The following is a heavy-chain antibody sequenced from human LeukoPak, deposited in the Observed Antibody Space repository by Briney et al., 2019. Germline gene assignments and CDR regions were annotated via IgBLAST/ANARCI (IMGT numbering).Heavy chain of an antibody. V-gene: IGHV3-23*01. CDR1: GFTFSSYA. J-gene: IGHJ6*03. Sequence: GGSLRLSCAASGFTFSSYAMSWVRQAPGKGLEWVSAINGSGGSTYYADSVKGRFTISRDNSKNTLYLQMNSLRAEDTAVYYCAKNSGSYYGYYYYMDVWGKGTTVTVSS. D-gene: IGHD1-26*01. CDR3: AKNSGSYYGYYYYMDV. CDR2: INGSGGST.